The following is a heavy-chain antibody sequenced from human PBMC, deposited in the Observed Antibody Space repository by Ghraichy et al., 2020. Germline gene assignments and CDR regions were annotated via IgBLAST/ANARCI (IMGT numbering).Heavy chain of an antibody. CDR2: FDPEDGET. V-gene: IGHV1-24*01. J-gene: IGHJ6*02. Sequence: ASVKVSCKVSGYTLTELSMHWVRQAPGKGLEWMGGFDPEDGETIYAQKFQGRVTMTEDTSTDTAYMELSSLRSEDTAVYYCATVSPIFGVVITRTDYYYYGMDVWGQGTTVTVSS. CDR1: GYTLTELS. D-gene: IGHD3-3*01. CDR3: ATVSPIFGVVITRTDYYYYGMDV.